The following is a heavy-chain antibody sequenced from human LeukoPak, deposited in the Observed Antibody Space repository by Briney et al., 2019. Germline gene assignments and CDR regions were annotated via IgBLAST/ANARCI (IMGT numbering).Heavy chain of an antibody. Sequence: SETLTLTCAVSGYSISRGHYWGWLRQPPGKGLEWIGSIDHSGDIYYKPSLKSLLTVSVDMSKNTLSLKLTSVTAADTAVYYCARVDSGYYALTHWGQGTLVTV. CDR1: GYSISRGHY. V-gene: IGHV4-38-2*01. CDR3: ARVDSGYYALTH. D-gene: IGHD5-12*01. CDR2: IDHSGDI. J-gene: IGHJ4*02.